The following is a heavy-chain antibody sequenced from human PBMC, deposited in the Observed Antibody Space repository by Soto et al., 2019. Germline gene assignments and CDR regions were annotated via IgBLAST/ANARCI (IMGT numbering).Heavy chain of an antibody. D-gene: IGHD1-26*01. CDR3: AEEVGGTGLHL. CDR1: GGTFKNYG. V-gene: IGHV1-69*12. Sequence: QVQLVQSGAEVKKPGSSVRVSCRTSGGTFKNYGFSWVRQAPGQGLEWMGGIIPMYGIANYGQIFQGRLTITADESTNTAYMYLSSLKSEDTAVYYCAEEVGGTGLHLLGQGTQFTVSS. J-gene: IGHJ5*02. CDR2: IIPMYGIA.